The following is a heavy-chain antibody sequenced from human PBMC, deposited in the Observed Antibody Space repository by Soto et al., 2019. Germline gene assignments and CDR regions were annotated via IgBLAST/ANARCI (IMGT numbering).Heavy chain of an antibody. CDR3: AKLRYLDRSNYNWFEY. CDR1: GFPFTSYS. D-gene: IGHD3-9*01. Sequence: GGSLRLSCAAPGFPFTSYSMNWVRQAPGKGLEWISYITSTSSAMNYADSVRGRFTISRDNAKNTLYLQMNSLRVEDTAVYYCAKLRYLDRSNYNWFEYWGQGT. CDR2: ITSTSSAM. V-gene: IGHV3-48*04. J-gene: IGHJ5*01.